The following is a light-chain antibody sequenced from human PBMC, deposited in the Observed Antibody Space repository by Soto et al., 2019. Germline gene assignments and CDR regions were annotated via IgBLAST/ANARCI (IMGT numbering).Light chain of an antibody. CDR3: AAWDDSLNGWV. CDR2: SNN. CDR1: SSNIGGNS. V-gene: IGLV1-44*01. Sequence: QAVMTQPPSVSAAPGQRVTISCSGSSSNIGGNSVSWYQQLPGTAPKLLIYSNNQRPSGVPDRFSGSKSGTSASLAISGLQSEDEADYYCAAWDDSLNGWVFGGGTKLTVL. J-gene: IGLJ3*02.